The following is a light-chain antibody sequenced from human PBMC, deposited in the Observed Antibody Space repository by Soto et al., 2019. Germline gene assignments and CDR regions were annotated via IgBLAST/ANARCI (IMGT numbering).Light chain of an antibody. CDR1: SSDVGGYNY. CDR2: EVS. Sequence: QSVLTQPASVSGSPGQSITISCTGTSSDVGGYNYVSWYQQHPGKAPKLMIYEVSNRPSGVSNRFSGSKSGNTASLTISGLHGEDEADYYCSSYTSGSTWVFGGGTQLTFL. V-gene: IGLV2-14*01. J-gene: IGLJ3*02. CDR3: SSYTSGSTWV.